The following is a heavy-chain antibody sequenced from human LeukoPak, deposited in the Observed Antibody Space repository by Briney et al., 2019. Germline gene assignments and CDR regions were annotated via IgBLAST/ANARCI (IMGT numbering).Heavy chain of an antibody. V-gene: IGHV4-39*01. J-gene: IGHJ4*02. Sequence: PSETLSLTCTVSGDSISSYYWGWIRQPPGKGLEWTGSIFYSGDTNYNPSLKSRVTISVDTSKNQFSLKLSAVTASDTAVYYCARGFATMVRGVVLDFWGQGTLVTVSS. D-gene: IGHD3-10*01. CDR3: ARGFATMVRGVVLDF. CDR1: GDSISSYY. CDR2: IFYSGDT.